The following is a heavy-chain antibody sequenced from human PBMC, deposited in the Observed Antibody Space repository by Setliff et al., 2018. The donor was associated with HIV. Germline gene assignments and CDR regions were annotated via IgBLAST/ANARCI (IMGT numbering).Heavy chain of an antibody. CDR2: IYPGDSDT. D-gene: IGHD6-19*01. V-gene: IGHV5-51*01. J-gene: IGHJ3*02. CDR1: GYSFTSYW. Sequence: PGESLKISCEGSGYSFTSYWIGWVRQMPGKGLEWMGIIYPGDSDTTYSSSFQGQVTISADKSISTAYLQWSSLKASDTAMYYCAKVHSSGWYSNHDAFDIWGQGTMVTVSS. CDR3: AKVHSSGWYSNHDAFDI.